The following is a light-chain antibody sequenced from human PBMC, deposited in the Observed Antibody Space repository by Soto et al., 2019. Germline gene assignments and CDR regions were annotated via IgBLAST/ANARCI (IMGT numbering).Light chain of an antibody. Sequence: EIVLTQSPGTLSLSPGERAALSCRANQTVTNDYLAWYQQKPGQAPRLLIYAATSRTSGIPDRFSGSGSGNDFTLTISILEPEDFALYSWLHYGSSSCTFGPGARLDI. CDR3: LHYGSSSCT. V-gene: IGKV3-20*01. J-gene: IGKJ2*02. CDR1: QTVTNDY. CDR2: AAT.